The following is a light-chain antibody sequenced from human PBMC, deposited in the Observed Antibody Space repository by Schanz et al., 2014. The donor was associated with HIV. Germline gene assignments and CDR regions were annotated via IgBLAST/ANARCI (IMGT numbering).Light chain of an antibody. CDR1: QSIGSN. V-gene: IGKV3-11*01. Sequence: EIVLTQSPATLSLSPGERATLSCRASQSIGSNLAWYQQKPGQAPRLLIFGASTRATGIPARFSGSGSGTDFTLTISSLEPEDFAVYYCQHRSSWPYTFGQGTKVEIK. CDR2: GAS. CDR3: QHRSSWPYT. J-gene: IGKJ1*01.